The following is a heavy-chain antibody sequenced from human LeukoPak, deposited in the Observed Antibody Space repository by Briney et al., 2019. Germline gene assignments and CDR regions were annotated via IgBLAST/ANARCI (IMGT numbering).Heavy chain of an antibody. Sequence: ASVKVSCKASGGTFSSYAISWVRQAPGQGLEWMGGIIPIFGTANYAQKFQGRVTITADESTSTAYMELSSLRSEDTAVYYCARGRGYSGYVDYYYYMDVWGKGTTVTVSS. D-gene: IGHD5-12*01. CDR3: ARGRGYSGYVDYYYYMDV. J-gene: IGHJ6*03. CDR1: GGTFSSYA. V-gene: IGHV1-69*13. CDR2: IIPIFGTA.